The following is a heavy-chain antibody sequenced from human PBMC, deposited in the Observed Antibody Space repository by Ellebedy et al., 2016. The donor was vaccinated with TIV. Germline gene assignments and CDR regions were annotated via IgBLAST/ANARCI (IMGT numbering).Heavy chain of an antibody. D-gene: IGHD3-16*01. J-gene: IGHJ4*02. CDR3: ARDDALDGGYLDS. CDR2: ISDSGGNT. CDR1: GFAFSSYA. V-gene: IGHV3-23*01. Sequence: GESLKISCVASGFAFSSYAMNWVRQAPGKGLEWVSLISDSGGNTYYTDSAKGRFTISRDNSKNTLFLQMNNLRVEDTAMYYCARDDALDGGYLDSWGQGTLVTVSS.